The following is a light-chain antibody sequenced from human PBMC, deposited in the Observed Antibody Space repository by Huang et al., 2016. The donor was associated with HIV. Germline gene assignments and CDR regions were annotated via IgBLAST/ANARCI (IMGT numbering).Light chain of an antibody. Sequence: DIQMTQSPSSLSASVGDRVTITCRASQSISSYLNWYQQKPGKAPKLLIYAASSLQSGVPSSFSGSGSGTDVTLTISSLQPEDFATYYCQQSYSTLRYTFGQGTKLEIK. CDR2: AAS. CDR1: QSISSY. CDR3: QQSYSTLRYT. J-gene: IGKJ2*01. V-gene: IGKV1-39*01.